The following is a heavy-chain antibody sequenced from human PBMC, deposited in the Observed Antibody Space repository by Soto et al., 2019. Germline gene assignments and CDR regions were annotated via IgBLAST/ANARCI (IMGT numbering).Heavy chain of an antibody. Sequence: PSETLSLTCAVYGGSFSGYYWSWIRQPPGKGLEWIGEINHSGSTNYNPSLKSRVTISVDTSKNQFSLKLSSVTAADTAIYYCARHHTESLYYFYVDVWGKGTTVTVSS. V-gene: IGHV4-34*01. D-gene: IGHD5-18*01. J-gene: IGHJ6*03. CDR2: INHSGST. CDR1: GGSFSGYY. CDR3: ARHHTESLYYFYVDV.